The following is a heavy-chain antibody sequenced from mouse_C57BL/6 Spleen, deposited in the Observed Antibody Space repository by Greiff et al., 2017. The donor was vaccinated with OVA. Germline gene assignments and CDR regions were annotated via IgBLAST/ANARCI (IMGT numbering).Heavy chain of an antibody. Sequence: QVQLKQPGAELVKPGASVKLSCKASGYTFTSYWMQWVKQRPGQGLEWIGEIDPSDSYTNYNQKFKGKATLTVDTSSSTAYMQLSSLTSEDSAVYYCARRTAYWYFDVWGTGTTVTVSS. J-gene: IGHJ1*03. CDR3: ARRTAYWYFDV. CDR2: IDPSDSYT. CDR1: GYTFTSYW. V-gene: IGHV1-50*01.